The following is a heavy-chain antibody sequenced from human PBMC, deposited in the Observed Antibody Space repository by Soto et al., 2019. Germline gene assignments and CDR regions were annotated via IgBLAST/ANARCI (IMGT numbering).Heavy chain of an antibody. V-gene: IGHV1-18*01. Sequence: QVQLVQSGAEVKKPGASVKVSCKASGYNFNSYTISWVRQAPGQGLEWMGRISAYNGNTNYAQKLQGRVTMTTDTSTRTAYMGLSSLRSDDTAGSHWARVVGDLGQWLDHWCQGTLVTVSS. D-gene: IGHD1-26*01. CDR3: ARVVGDLGQWLDH. CDR1: GYNFNSYT. J-gene: IGHJ5*02. CDR2: ISAYNGNT.